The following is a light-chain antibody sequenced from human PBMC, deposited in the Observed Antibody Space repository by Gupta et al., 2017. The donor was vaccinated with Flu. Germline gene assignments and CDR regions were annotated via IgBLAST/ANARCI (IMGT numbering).Light chain of an antibody. V-gene: IGKV1-27*01. Sequence: PSSLSASVGDRVTITCRASQGISDYLAWYQQKPGKVPKLLIYGASTLESGVPSRFSGSGSGTDFTLTISSLQPEDVATYYCHKYDSAPLTFGGGTKVEIK. CDR3: HKYDSAPLT. CDR1: QGISDY. CDR2: GAS. J-gene: IGKJ4*01.